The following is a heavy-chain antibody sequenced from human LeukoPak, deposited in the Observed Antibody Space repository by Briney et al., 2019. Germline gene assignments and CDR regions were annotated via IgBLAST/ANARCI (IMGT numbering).Heavy chain of an antibody. CDR1: GYTFTSYG. CDR2: ISAYNGNT. J-gene: IGHJ6*02. CDR3: AGDGGGGSYGDYSRDYYYGMDV. D-gene: IGHD4-17*01. Sequence: ASVKVSCKASGYTFTSYGISWVRQAPGQGLEWMGWISAYNGNTNYAQKLQGRVTMTTDTSTSTAYMELRSLRSDETAVYYCAGDGGGGSYGDYSRDYYYGMDVWGQGTTVTVSS. V-gene: IGHV1-18*01.